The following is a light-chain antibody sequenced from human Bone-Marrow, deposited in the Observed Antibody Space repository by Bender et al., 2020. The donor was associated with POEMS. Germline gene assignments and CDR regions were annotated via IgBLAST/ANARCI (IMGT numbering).Light chain of an antibody. J-gene: IGLJ2*01. Sequence: SYELTQPPSVSVSPGQTASITCSGDKLGDKYACWYQQKSGQAPVLVIYMDNKRPSGIPERFSASRSGTMATLTISGAQVEDEGDYYCYSTDSRGFHRVFGGGTKLTVL. V-gene: IGLV3-10*01. CDR3: YSTDSRGFHRV. CDR1: KLGDKY. CDR2: MDN.